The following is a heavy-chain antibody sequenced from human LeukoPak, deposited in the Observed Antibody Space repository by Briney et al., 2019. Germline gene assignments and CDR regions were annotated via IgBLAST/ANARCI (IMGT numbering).Heavy chain of an antibody. CDR1: GGSISSYY. Sequence: SETLSLTCTFSGGSISSYYWSWIRQPPGKGLEWIGYIYYSGSTNYNPSLKSRVTISVDTSKNQFSLKLSSVTAADTAVYYCALNYYGSGGTFDYWGQGTLVTVSS. D-gene: IGHD3-10*01. J-gene: IGHJ4*02. V-gene: IGHV4-59*01. CDR2: IYYSGST. CDR3: ALNYYGSGGTFDY.